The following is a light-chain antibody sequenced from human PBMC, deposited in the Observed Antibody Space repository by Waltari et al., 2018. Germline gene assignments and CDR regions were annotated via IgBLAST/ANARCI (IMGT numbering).Light chain of an antibody. Sequence: SFELTQPPSVSVSPGQTARITCSGDVLPKQYAHWYQQRPGQAPLLIIYKDTERPSGIPERFSGSSSGTTVTLTISGVLAEEEADYHCQSADSSGAYVVFGGGTKLTVL. CDR2: KDT. CDR3: QSADSSGAYVV. V-gene: IGLV3-25*02. J-gene: IGLJ2*01. CDR1: VLPKQY.